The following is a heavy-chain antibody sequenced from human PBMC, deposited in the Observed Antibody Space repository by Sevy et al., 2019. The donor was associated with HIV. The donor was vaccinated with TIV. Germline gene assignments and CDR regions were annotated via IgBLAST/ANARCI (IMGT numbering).Heavy chain of an antibody. CDR1: GFPFSSYE. J-gene: IGHJ4*02. D-gene: IGHD1-1*01. V-gene: IGHV3-48*03. CDR2: ISNTGNTI. Sequence: GGSLRLSCAASGFPFSSYEMNWVRQAPGRGLEWISYISNTGNTISYSDSVRGRFTVSRDNAKNSLFLHMNSLRAEDTATYYWARDLPPSATTMAHFDYWGRGTLVTVSS. CDR3: ARDLPPSATTMAHFDY.